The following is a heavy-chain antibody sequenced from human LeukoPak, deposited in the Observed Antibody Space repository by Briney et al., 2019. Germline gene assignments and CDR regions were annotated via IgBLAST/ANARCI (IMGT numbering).Heavy chain of an antibody. Sequence: GGSLRLSCAASGFTFSNYVMSWVRQAPGKGLEWVSTIGGSGGTTYNADSVKGRFTISRDNSKNTLYLQMNSLRAEDTAVYYCAKDPYYYDSTFYAYWGQGTLVTVSS. CDR3: AKDPYYYDSTFYAY. J-gene: IGHJ4*02. CDR2: IGGSGGTT. D-gene: IGHD3-22*01. CDR1: GFTFSNYV. V-gene: IGHV3-23*01.